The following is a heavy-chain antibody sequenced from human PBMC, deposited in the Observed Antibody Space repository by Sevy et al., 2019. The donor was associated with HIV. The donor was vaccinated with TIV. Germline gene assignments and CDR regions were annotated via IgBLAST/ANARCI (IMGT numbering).Heavy chain of an antibody. V-gene: IGHV3-23*01. Sequence: GGSLRLSCAASGFTFSSYAMSWVRQAPGKGLEWVSAIGGSGGSTYYADSVKGRFTISRDNSKNTLHLPMNSLRAEDTAVYYCARVEGGYLDYWGQGTLVTVSS. J-gene: IGHJ4*02. D-gene: IGHD1-1*01. CDR3: ARVEGGYLDY. CDR1: GFTFSSYA. CDR2: IGGSGGST.